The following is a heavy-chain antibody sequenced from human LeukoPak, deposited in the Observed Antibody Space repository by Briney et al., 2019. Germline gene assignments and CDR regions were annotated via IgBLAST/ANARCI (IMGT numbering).Heavy chain of an antibody. D-gene: IGHD3-10*01. CDR3: ARDNYGSGSSTPGDWFDP. CDR2: INTNTGNP. CDR1: GYTFTNYA. Sequence: ASVKVSCKASGYTFTNYAMNWVRQAPGQGLEWMGWINTNTGNPTYAQGFTGRFVFSLDTSVSTAYLQISSLKAEDTAVYYCARDNYGSGSSTPGDWFDPWGQGTLVTAFS. J-gene: IGHJ5*02. V-gene: IGHV7-4-1*02.